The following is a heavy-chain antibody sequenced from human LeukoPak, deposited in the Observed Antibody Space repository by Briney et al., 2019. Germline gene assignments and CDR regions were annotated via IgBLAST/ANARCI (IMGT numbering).Heavy chain of an antibody. Sequence: GASVKVSCKASGYTFTSYGISWVRQAPGQGLEWMGWISAYNGNTNYAQNLQGRVTMTTDTSTSTAYMELRSLRSDDTAVYYCARVSMVGATTFIPSDYWGQGTLVTVSS. CDR1: GYTFTSYG. J-gene: IGHJ4*02. V-gene: IGHV1-18*01. D-gene: IGHD1-26*01. CDR3: ARVSMVGATTFIPSDY. CDR2: ISAYNGNT.